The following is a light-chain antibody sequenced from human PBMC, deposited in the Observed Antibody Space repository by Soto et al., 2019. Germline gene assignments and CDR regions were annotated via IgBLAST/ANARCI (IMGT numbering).Light chain of an antibody. CDR2: EGT. CDR3: SSLAGSDIFVT. V-gene: IGLV2-23*01. J-gene: IGLJ2*01. Sequence: QSALAQPASVSGSPGQSITISCTGTSSDIGSYNLVSWYQQHPGKAPKLMIYEGTKRPSGVSNRFSGSRSGNTASLTISGLQAEDEATYYCSSLAGSDIFVTFGGGTKLTVL. CDR1: SSDIGSYNL.